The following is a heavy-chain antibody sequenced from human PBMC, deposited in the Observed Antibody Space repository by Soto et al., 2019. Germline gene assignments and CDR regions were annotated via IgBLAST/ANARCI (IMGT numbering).Heavy chain of an antibody. CDR1: GYAFTTYG. J-gene: IGHJ4*02. V-gene: IGHV1-18*01. D-gene: IGHD1-1*01. CDR3: ARGRYGDY. Sequence: QVHLVQSGAEVKKPGASVKVSCKGSGYAFTTYGITWVRQAPGQGLEWMGWISAHNGNTNYAQKLQGRVTVTRDTATSTAYMELRSLRSDDAAVYYCARGRYGDYWGQGALVTVSS. CDR2: ISAHNGNT.